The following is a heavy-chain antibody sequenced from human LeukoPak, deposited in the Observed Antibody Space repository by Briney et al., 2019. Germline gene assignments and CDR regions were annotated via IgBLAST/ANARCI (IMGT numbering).Heavy chain of an antibody. CDR2: ISYDEGNK. Sequence: GGSLRLSCAASGFSFSSHGMHWVRQAPGKGLEWVAVISYDEGNKYYADSVKGRFTISRDNSKNTLYLQMDSLRAEDTAVYYCAKERLRYCGSTRCYGDGMDVWGQGTTVTVSS. J-gene: IGHJ6*02. CDR3: AKERLRYCGSTRCYGDGMDV. CDR1: GFSFSSHG. V-gene: IGHV3-30*18. D-gene: IGHD2-2*01.